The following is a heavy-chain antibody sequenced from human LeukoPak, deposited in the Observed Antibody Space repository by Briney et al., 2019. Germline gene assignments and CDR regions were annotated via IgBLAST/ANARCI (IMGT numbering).Heavy chain of an antibody. J-gene: IGHJ4*02. V-gene: IGHV4-59*01. CDR2: IYYSGST. CDR1: GGSISSYY. CDR3: ARSRLLPYYFDY. Sequence: SETLSLTCTVSGGSISSYYWSWIRQPPGKGLEWIGYIYYSGSTNYNPSLKGRVTISVDTSKNQFSLKLSSVTAADTAVYYCARSRLLPYYFDYWGQGTLVTVSS.